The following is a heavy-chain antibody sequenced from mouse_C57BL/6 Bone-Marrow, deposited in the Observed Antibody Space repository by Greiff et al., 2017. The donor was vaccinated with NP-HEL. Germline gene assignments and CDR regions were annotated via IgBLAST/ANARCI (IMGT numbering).Heavy chain of an antibody. D-gene: IGHD1-1*01. Sequence: VHLVESGAELARPGASVKLSCKASGYTFTSYGISWVKQRPGQGLEWIGEIYPRSGNTYYNEKFKGKATLTADKSSSTAYMELRSLTSEDSAVYFCARAHYYYGSSYAMDYWGQGTSVTVSS. CDR1: GYTFTSYG. V-gene: IGHV1-81*01. CDR3: ARAHYYYGSSYAMDY. CDR2: IYPRSGNT. J-gene: IGHJ4*01.